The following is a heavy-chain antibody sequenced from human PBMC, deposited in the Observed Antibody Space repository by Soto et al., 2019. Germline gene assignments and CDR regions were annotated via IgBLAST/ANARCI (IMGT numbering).Heavy chain of an antibody. J-gene: IGHJ4*02. CDR3: ARVKATLYRHYYFDY. V-gene: IGHV4-39*01. Sequence: LSLTCTVSGASVSGCDYYWGWVRQPPGKGLAWIGSICSSGSTYYNPSLKSRVTISVDTSNNQFSLSLTSVTAADTAVYFCARVKATLYRHYYFDYWGQGTPVTVSS. D-gene: IGHD5-12*01. CDR1: GASVSGCDYY. CDR2: ICSSGST.